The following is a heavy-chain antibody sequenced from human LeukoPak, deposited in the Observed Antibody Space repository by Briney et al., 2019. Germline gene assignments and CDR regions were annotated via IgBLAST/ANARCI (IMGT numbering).Heavy chain of an antibody. J-gene: IGHJ4*02. Sequence: SETLSLTCTVSGGSINSSSYSWGWIRQPPGKGLEWIGTIYYSESTYYNPSLKSRVTISLDTSKNQFSLKLSSVTAADTAVYYCAWYLVGELFDYYLDYWGQGTLVTVSS. D-gene: IGHD3-10*01. CDR3: AWYLVGELFDYYLDY. CDR1: GGSINSSSYS. CDR2: IYYSEST. V-gene: IGHV4-39*07.